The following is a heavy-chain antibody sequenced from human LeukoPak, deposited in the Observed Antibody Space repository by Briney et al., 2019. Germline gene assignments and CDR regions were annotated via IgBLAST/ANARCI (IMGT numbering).Heavy chain of an antibody. J-gene: IGHJ4*02. CDR2: IRSDGSNK. D-gene: IGHD2-15*01. CDR1: GFSFSSYG. V-gene: IGHV3-30*02. CDR3: ARAPVTSCRGAFCYPFDY. Sequence: GGSLRLSCAGSGFSFSSYGMHWVRQAPGKGLEWMAFIRSDGSNKYYADSVKGRFTISRDNSKNTLYLQMNRLRVEDAAVYYCARAPVTSCRGAFCYPFDYWGQGTLVTVSS.